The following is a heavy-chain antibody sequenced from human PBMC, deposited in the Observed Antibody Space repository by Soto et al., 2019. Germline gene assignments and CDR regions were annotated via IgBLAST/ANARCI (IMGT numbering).Heavy chain of an antibody. D-gene: IGHD6-13*01. CDR3: ARDVYSSSWPYYFDY. CDR1: GFTFRSYS. J-gene: IGHJ4*02. Sequence: GGSLRLSCAASGFTFRSYSMNWVRQAPGKGLEWVSYISSSSSTIYYADSVKGRFTISRDNAKNSLYLQMNSLRAEDTAVYYCARDVYSSSWPYYFDYWGQGTLVTVSS. V-gene: IGHV3-48*01. CDR2: ISSSSSTI.